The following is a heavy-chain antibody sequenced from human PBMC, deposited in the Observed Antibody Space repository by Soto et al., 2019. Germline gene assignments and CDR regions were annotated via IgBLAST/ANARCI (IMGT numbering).Heavy chain of an antibody. CDR3: ARSLRNTWFDP. V-gene: IGHV1-46*03. CDR2: INPSGGST. J-gene: IGHJ5*02. Sequence: ASVKVSCKASGYTFTSYYMHWVRQAPGQGLEWMGIINPSGGSTIYAQKFQGRVTMTRDTSRSTVYMELSSLRAEDAAVYYCARSLRNTWFDPWGQVTLVTVSS. CDR1: GYTFTSYY.